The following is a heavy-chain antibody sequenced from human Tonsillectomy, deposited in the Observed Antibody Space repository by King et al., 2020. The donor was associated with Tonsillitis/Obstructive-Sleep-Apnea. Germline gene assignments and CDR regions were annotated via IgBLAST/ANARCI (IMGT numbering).Heavy chain of an antibody. CDR3: ARDTYGDYYY. V-gene: IGHV3-53*01. J-gene: IGHJ4*02. CDR2: IYSGGST. D-gene: IGHD4-17*01. CDR1: GFTVSSNY. Sequence: VQLVESGGGLIQPGGSLRLSCAASGFTVSSNYMSWVRQAPGKGLEWVSVIYSGGSTYYADSVKGRFTIYRDKSKNTLYFQINNLRAEDTAVYYCARDTYGDYYYWGQGTLVTVSS.